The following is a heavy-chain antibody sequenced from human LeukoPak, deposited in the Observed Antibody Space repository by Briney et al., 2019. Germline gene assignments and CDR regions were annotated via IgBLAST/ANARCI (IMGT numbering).Heavy chain of an antibody. CDR1: GFTFSSYA. CDR3: AKDRPPYSSSSDYYYYYYMDV. CDR2: ISGSGGST. Sequence: GGSLRLSCAASGFTFSSYAMSWVRQAPGKGLEWVSAISGSGGSTYYADSVKGRFTISRDNSKNTLYLQVNSLRAEDTAIYYCAKDRPPYSSSSDYYYYYYMDVWGKGTTVTVSS. V-gene: IGHV3-23*01. D-gene: IGHD6-6*01. J-gene: IGHJ6*03.